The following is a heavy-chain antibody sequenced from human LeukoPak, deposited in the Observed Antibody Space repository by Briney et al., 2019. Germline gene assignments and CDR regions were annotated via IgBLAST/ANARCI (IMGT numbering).Heavy chain of an antibody. CDR3: ARRSSAIPRYFGL. CDR2: IDSDGTVI. V-gene: IGHV3-74*01. CDR1: GFTFSAYW. J-gene: IGHJ2*01. D-gene: IGHD2-2*02. Sequence: GGSLRLSCAASGFTFSAYWMHWLRQAPGKGLVWVSRIDSDGTVISYVDYVKGRFTISRDNAKNTMYLQVNSLRAEDTAVYYCARRSSAIPRYFGLWGRGTLVTVSS.